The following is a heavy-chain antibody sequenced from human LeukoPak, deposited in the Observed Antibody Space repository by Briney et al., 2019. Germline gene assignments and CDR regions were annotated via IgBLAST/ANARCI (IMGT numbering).Heavy chain of an antibody. D-gene: IGHD6-13*01. CDR2: IIPILGIA. J-gene: IGHJ4*02. CDR1: GGTFSSYA. Sequence: ASVKVSCKASGGTFSSYAISWVRQAPGQGLEWMGRIIPILGIANYAQKFQGRVTITADKSTSTAYMELSSLRSEDTAVYYCASLAGIAAAGALTGPIDYWGQGTLVTVSS. V-gene: IGHV1-69*04. CDR3: ASLAGIAAAGALTGPIDY.